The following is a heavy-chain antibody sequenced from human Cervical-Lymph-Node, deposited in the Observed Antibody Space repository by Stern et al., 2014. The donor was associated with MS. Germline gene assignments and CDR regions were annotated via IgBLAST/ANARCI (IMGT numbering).Heavy chain of an antibody. CDR3: ALIVRGVLKN. CDR1: GFSLSTTGVG. V-gene: IGHV2-5*02. CDR2: IYWDDDK. D-gene: IGHD3-10*01. J-gene: IGHJ4*02. Sequence: ESGPTLVKPTQTLTLTCTFSGFSLSTTGVGVGWIRQPPGKAPEWLALIYWDDDKRYSPSLRSRLTITKDTSKSQVVLTMSNMVPVDTGTHYCALIVRGVLKNWGQGTLVTVSS.